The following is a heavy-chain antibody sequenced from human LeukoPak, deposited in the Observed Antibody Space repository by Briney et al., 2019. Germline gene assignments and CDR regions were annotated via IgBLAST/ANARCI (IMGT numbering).Heavy chain of an antibody. Sequence: GGSLRLSCAASGFTLSSLWMSWVRQAPGKGPEWVANIKQDGSEKYYVDSVKGRFTISRDNAKNSLYLQMNSLRAEDTAVYYCARAGRGYVNYWGQGTLVTVSS. CDR1: GFTLSSLW. V-gene: IGHV3-7*01. D-gene: IGHD3-10*01. J-gene: IGHJ4*02. CDR2: IKQDGSEK. CDR3: ARAGRGYVNY.